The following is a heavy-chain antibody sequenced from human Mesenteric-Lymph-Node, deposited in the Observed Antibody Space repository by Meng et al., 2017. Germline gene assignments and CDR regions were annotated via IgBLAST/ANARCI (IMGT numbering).Heavy chain of an antibody. CDR1: RYTFTSYY. CDR2: MNVNSGNT. D-gene: IGHD1-26*01. CDR3: ARIDGIVGAKF. V-gene: IGHV1-8*01. J-gene: IGHJ4*02. Sequence: QVQLVQSGAEVKIPGASVNVSCMAPRYTFTSYYIHWVRQATGQGLEWMGWMNVNSGNTRYAQKFQGRVTMTRDISKSTAYMDLNNLRSDDTAVYYCARIDGIVGAKFWGQGTLVTVSS.